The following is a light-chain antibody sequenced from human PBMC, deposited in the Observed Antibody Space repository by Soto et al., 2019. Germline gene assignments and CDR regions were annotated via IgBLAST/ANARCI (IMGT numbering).Light chain of an antibody. CDR1: QSVRRT. V-gene: IGKV3-15*01. CDR2: GVS. J-gene: IGKJ4*01. CDR3: QQYGDWPLT. Sequence: EIVMTQSPVTLSVPPGERATLSFRASQSVRRTYVAWYQQKPGQAPRLLIFGVSNRAAGIPARFSGSGSGTEFTLTISSLQSEYFAVYYCQQYGDWPLTFGGGTKVEIK.